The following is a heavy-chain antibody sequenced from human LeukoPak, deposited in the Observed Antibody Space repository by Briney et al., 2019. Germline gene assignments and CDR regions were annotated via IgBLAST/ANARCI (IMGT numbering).Heavy chain of an antibody. V-gene: IGHV4-59*01. J-gene: IGHJ4*02. CDR3: ARVVGSGWYELDY. D-gene: IGHD6-19*01. CDR1: GGSISSYY. CDR2: IYHSGST. Sequence: SSETLSLTCTVSGGSISSYYWSWIRQPPGKGLEWIGYIYHSGSTNYNPSLKSRVTISVDTSKNQFSLKLSSVTAADTAVYYCARVVGSGWYELDYWGQGTLVTVSS.